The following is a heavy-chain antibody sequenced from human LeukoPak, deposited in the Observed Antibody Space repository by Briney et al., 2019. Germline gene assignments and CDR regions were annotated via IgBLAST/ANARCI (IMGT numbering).Heavy chain of an antibody. J-gene: IGHJ5*02. CDR1: GGTFSSYA. CDR2: IIPIFGTA. Sequence: GASVKVSCKASGGTFSSYAISWVRQAPGQGLEWMGGIIPIFGTANYAQKFQGRVTITADKSTSTAYMGLSSLRSEGTAVYYCARAPINPINWFDPWGQGTLVTVSS. V-gene: IGHV1-69*06. CDR3: ARAPINPINWFDP.